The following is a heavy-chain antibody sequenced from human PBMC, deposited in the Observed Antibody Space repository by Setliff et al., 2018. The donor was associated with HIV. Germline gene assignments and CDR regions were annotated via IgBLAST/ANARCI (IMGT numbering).Heavy chain of an antibody. Sequence: GASVKVSCAVSGFTLTSSWIHWVRQAPGKGLVWVSRFRGDDRTTNYADSVKGRFTFSSDNAKNTVYLQMDALKAEDTAVYYCARALYGSDSLLDSWGQGTLVTVSS. J-gene: IGHJ4*02. CDR1: GFTLTSSW. D-gene: IGHD1-26*01. V-gene: IGHV3-74*01. CDR2: FRGDDRTT. CDR3: ARALYGSDSLLDS.